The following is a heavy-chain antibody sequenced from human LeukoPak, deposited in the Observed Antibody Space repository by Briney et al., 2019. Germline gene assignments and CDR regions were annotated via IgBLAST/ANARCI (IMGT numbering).Heavy chain of an antibody. Sequence: GGSLRLSCAASGFTFDDYAMHWVRHAPGKGLEWVSGISWNSGSIGYADSVKGRFTISRDNAKNSLYLQMNSLRAEDTALYYRAKDRGLRNQWLQLTHDYWGQGTLVSVSS. CDR3: AKDRGLRNQWLQLTHDY. J-gene: IGHJ4*02. D-gene: IGHD5-24*01. CDR1: GFTFDDYA. V-gene: IGHV3-9*01. CDR2: ISWNSGSI.